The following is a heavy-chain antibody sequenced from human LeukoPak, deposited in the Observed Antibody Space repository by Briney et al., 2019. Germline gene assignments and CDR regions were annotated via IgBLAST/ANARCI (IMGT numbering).Heavy chain of an antibody. CDR3: AKTRNHAFDI. CDR1: GCTFTSYG. V-gene: IGHV1-18*01. CDR2: FSASDGNT. D-gene: IGHD1-14*01. J-gene: IGHJ3*02. Sequence: ASVKVSCKASGCTFTSYGISWVRQAPGRGLEWMGWFSASDGNTIYAQKLQGRVTMTTDTSTSTVYMELRSLRSDDTAVYYCAKTRNHAFDIWGQGTMVTVSS.